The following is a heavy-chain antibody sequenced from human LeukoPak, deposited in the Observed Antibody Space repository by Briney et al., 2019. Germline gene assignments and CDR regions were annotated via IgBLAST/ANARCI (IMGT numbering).Heavy chain of an antibody. J-gene: IGHJ4*02. CDR1: GGSISSYY. V-gene: IGHV4-39*01. CDR3: ASGDDILTGYYSYYFDY. D-gene: IGHD3-9*01. CDR2: IYYSGST. Sequence: SETLSLTCTVSGGSISSYYWGWIRQPPGKGLEWIGSIYYSGSTYYNPSLKSRVTISVDTSKNQFSLKLSSVTAADTAVYYCASGDDILTGYYSYYFDYWGQGTLVTVSS.